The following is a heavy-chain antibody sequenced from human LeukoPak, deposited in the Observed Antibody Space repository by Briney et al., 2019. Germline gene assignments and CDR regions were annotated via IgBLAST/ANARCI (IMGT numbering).Heavy chain of an antibody. CDR3: AREGDSSSSWKRNWFDP. Sequence: ASVKVSCKASGYTFTGYYMHWLRQAPGQGLEWMGWINPNSSGTNYAEKFQGRVTMTRDTSISTAYPELSRLRYDDTAVYYCAREGDSSSSWKRNWFDPWGQGNLVTVSS. CDR1: GYTFTGYY. D-gene: IGHD6-13*01. CDR2: INPNSSGT. V-gene: IGHV1-2*02. J-gene: IGHJ5*02.